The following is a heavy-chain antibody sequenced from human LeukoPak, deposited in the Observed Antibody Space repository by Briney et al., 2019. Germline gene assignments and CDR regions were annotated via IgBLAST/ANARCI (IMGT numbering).Heavy chain of an antibody. Sequence: GGSLRLSCAASGFTFSSYAMSWVRQAPGKGLEWVSAISGSGGSTYYADSEKGRFTISRDNSKNTLYLQMNSLRAEDTAVYYCAKVVGRYYDSSGYYFDYWGQGTLVTVSS. CDR3: AKVVGRYYDSSGYYFDY. CDR2: ISGSGGST. D-gene: IGHD3-22*01. CDR1: GFTFSSYA. V-gene: IGHV3-23*01. J-gene: IGHJ4*02.